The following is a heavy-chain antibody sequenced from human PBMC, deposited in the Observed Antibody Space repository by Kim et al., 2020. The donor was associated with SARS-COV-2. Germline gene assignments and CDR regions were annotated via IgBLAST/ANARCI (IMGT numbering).Heavy chain of an antibody. CDR1: GGSISSSSYY. J-gene: IGHJ4*02. CDR2: IYYSGST. V-gene: IGHV4-39*01. Sequence: SETLSLTCTVSGGSISSSSYYWGWIRQPPGKGLEWIGSIYYSGSTYYNPSLNSRVTISVDTSKNQFSLKLSSVTAADTAVYYCARHDPQWLRFEGYFDYWGQGTLVTVSS. D-gene: IGHD5-12*01. CDR3: ARHDPQWLRFEGYFDY.